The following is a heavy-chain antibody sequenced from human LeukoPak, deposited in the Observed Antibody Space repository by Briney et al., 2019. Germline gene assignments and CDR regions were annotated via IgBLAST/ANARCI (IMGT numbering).Heavy chain of an antibody. D-gene: IGHD6-19*01. CDR2: ISSSGSTI. CDR3: ARDSRGWSKNY. V-gene: IGHV3-48*03. Sequence: GGSLRLSCAASGFTFSSYEMNWVRQAPGKGLEWVSRISSSGSTIYHADSVKGRFTVSRDNAKNSLYLQMNSLRAEDTAVYYCARDSRGWSKNYWGQGTLVTVSS. J-gene: IGHJ4*02. CDR1: GFTFSSYE.